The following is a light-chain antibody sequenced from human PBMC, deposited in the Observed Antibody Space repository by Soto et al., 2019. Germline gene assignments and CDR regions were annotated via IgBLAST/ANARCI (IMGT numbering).Light chain of an antibody. CDR3: QQYNSGPPGWT. J-gene: IGKJ1*01. V-gene: IGKV3-15*01. CDR2: GAS. Sequence: EIVMTQSPATLSVSPGERATLSCRASQSVSSNVAWYQQKPGQAPRLLIYGASTRATGIPARFSGSGSGTELTLTISSLQSEDFAVYYCQQYNSGPPGWTFGQGTKVEIK. CDR1: QSVSSN.